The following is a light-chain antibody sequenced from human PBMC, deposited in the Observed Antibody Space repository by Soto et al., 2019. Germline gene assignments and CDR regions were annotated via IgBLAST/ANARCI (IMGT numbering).Light chain of an antibody. Sequence: QSVLTQPPSASGTRGQRVTISCSGSSSNIGSNSVNWYQQLPGTAPKLLIYISDQRPSGVPDRFSGSKSGTSASLAISGLQSEDEADYYCAAWDDSLSGPVFGGGTKVTVL. J-gene: IGLJ2*01. CDR1: SSNIGSNS. CDR3: AAWDDSLSGPV. CDR2: ISD. V-gene: IGLV1-44*01.